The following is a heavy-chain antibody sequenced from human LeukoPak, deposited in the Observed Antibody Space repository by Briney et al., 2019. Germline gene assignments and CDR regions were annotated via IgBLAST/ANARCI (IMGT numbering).Heavy chain of an antibody. D-gene: IGHD6-13*01. CDR2: INHSGST. J-gene: IGHJ5*02. CDR1: GGSFSGYY. Sequence: SETLSLTCAVYGGSFSGYYWSWIRQPPGKGLEWIGEINHSGSTNYNPSLKSRVTISVDTSKNQFSLKLSSVTAADAAVYYCARDQIAAAGSWFDPWGQGTLVTVSS. CDR3: ARDQIAAAGSWFDP. V-gene: IGHV4-34*01.